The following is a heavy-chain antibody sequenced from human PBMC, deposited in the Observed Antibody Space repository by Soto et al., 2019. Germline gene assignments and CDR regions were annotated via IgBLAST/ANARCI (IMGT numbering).Heavy chain of an antibody. J-gene: IGHJ4*02. V-gene: IGHV3-33*01. Sequence: QVQLVESGGGVVQPGRSLRLSCAASGFTLSSYGMHWVRQAPGKGLEWVAVIWYDGSNKYYADSVKGRFTISRDNSKNTLYLQMNSLRAEDTAVYYCARAYYDSSPFDYWGQGTLVTVSS. CDR2: IWYDGSNK. D-gene: IGHD3-22*01. CDR3: ARAYYDSSPFDY. CDR1: GFTLSSYG.